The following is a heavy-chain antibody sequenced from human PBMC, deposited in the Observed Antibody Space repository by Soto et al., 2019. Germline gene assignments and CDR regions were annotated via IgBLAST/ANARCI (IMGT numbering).Heavy chain of an antibody. V-gene: IGHV5-51*01. D-gene: IGHD4-17*01. CDR1: GYSFISYW. CDR3: ARQGSTTTDYYGMDV. J-gene: IGHJ6*02. Sequence: GESLKISCKGSGYSFISYWIGWVRQMPGKGLEWMGIIYPGDSDTRYSPSFQGQVTISADKSISTAYLQWSSLKASDTAMYYCARQGSTTTDYYGMDVWGQGTTVTVSS. CDR2: IYPGDSDT.